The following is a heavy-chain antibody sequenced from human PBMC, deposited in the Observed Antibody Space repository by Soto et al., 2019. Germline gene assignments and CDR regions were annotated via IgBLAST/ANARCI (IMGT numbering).Heavy chain of an antibody. CDR3: ARESNLDWYFDL. CDR1: GYSFTYYS. CDR2: INPKSGDT. D-gene: IGHD1-1*01. V-gene: IGHV1-2*04. Sequence: ASVKVSCKTSGYSFTYYSMHWVRQAPGQGLEWMGWINPKSGDTNYAQKFQGLVTMTGDTSISTVYMELSRLRSDGTAIYYCARESNLDWYFDLWGRGTLVTVSS. J-gene: IGHJ2*01.